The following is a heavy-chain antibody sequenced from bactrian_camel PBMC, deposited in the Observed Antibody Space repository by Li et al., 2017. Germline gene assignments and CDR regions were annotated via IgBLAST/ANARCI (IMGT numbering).Heavy chain of an antibody. D-gene: IGHD6*01. V-gene: IGHV3S53*01. Sequence: HVQLVESGGGSVQAGGSLKLSCVGSAYITEQCGMGWYRQAAGKEVNLVSLRRDGTIIYADSVKGRFTISQDNAKNTVYLQMNSLKPVDTAMYYCATSYGGSWSVAYSDDHLRGQGTQVTVS. J-gene: IGHJ4*01. CDR1: AYITEQC. CDR2: LRRDGTI. CDR3: ATSYGGSWSVAYSDDHL.